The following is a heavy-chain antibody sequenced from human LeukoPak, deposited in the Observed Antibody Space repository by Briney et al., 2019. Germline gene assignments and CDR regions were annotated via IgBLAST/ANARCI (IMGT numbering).Heavy chain of an antibody. V-gene: IGHV4-30-4*01. J-gene: IGHJ5*02. Sequence: SETLSLTCTVSGGCISSGDYYWSWIRQPPGKGLEWIGYIYYSGSTYYNPSLKSRVTISVDTSKNQFSLKLSSVTAADTAVYYCARAGRHCSGTSCYLNWFDPWGQGTLVTVSS. CDR3: ARAGRHCSGTSCYLNWFDP. CDR2: IYYSGST. CDR1: GGCISSGDYY. D-gene: IGHD2-2*01.